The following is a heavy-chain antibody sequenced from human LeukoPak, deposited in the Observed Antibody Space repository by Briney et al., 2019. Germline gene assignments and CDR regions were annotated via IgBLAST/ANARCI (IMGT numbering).Heavy chain of an antibody. J-gene: IGHJ4*02. Sequence: SVKVSCRTSGYIFTNYGISWVRQAPGQGLEWMGRIIPILGIANYAQKFQGRVTITADKSTSTAYMELSSLRSEDTAVYYCARGGYSYSRVFDYWGQGTLVTVSS. CDR3: ARGGYSYSRVFDY. CDR1: GYIFTNYG. V-gene: IGHV1-69*04. CDR2: IIPILGIA. D-gene: IGHD5-18*01.